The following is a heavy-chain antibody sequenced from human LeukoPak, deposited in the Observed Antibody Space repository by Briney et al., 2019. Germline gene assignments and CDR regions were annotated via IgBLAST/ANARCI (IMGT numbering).Heavy chain of an antibody. CDR2: IIGSAANT. Sequence: GESLRLSCGASGLTVSSYAMSWVRQAPGKGLEWVSTIIGSAANTYYADSVKGRFTISRDDSKNTVYLQMNSLRAEDTAVYSCAKYTSGTSYRGLDQWGHGTLGTVSS. CDR1: GLTVSSYA. CDR3: AKYTSGTSYRGLDQ. V-gene: IGHV3-23*01. J-gene: IGHJ4*01. D-gene: IGHD3-10*01.